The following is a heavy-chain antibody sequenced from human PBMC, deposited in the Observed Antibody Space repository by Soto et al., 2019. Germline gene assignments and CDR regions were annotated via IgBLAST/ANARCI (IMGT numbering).Heavy chain of an antibody. J-gene: IGHJ6*02. Sequence: SETLSLTCTVSGGSISSGGYYWSWIRQHPGKGLEWIGYIYYSGSTYYNPSLKSRVTISVDTSKNQFSLKLSSVTAADTAVYYCARDLEYSSPIRYYYYGMDVWGQGTTVTVSS. CDR3: ARDLEYSSPIRYYYYGMDV. CDR1: GGSISSGGYY. V-gene: IGHV4-31*03. D-gene: IGHD6-6*01. CDR2: IYYSGST.